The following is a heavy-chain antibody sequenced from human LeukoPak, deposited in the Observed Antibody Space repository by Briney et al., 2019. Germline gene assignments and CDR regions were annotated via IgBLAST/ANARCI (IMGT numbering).Heavy chain of an antibody. CDR2: VNIDGSKT. Sequence: GGSLRLSCAASGFTFNSYWMHWVRQAPGKGLVWVSRVNIDGSKTNYADSVKGRFTISRDNAKNTLYLQMNSRRAEDTAVYYCARPMMYYDFWSGRDAFDIWGQGTMVTVSS. CDR1: GFTFNSYW. J-gene: IGHJ3*02. D-gene: IGHD3-3*01. CDR3: ARPMMYYDFWSGRDAFDI. V-gene: IGHV3-74*01.